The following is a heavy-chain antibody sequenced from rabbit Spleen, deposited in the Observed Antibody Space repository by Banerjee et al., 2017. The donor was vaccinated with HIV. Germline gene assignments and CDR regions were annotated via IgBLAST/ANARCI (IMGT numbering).Heavy chain of an antibody. CDR2: INTATGKP. CDR3: ARSGYAGWGGDGDLTGNKL. J-gene: IGHJ4*01. Sequence: QEQLVESGGGLVQPGGSLKLSCKASGFDFSNYGVSWVRQAPGKGLEWIACINTATGKPVYASWAKGRFTISRTSSTTVALQMTSLTAADTATYFCARSGYAGWGGDGDLTGNKLWGPGTLVTVS. CDR1: GFDFSNYG. V-gene: IGHV1S45*01. D-gene: IGHD4-2*01.